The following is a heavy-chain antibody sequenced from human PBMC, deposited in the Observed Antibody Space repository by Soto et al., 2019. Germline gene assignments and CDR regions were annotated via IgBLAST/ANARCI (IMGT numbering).Heavy chain of an antibody. CDR3: ARVVSPYYDVLSGHWFDP. D-gene: IGHD3-9*01. Sequence: QVQLVQSGAEVKEPGASVKVSCKASGYTFTGYYMHWARQAPGQGLEWVGWLKSFNGDTNYAQQFQGRVTSTRDTSISTACMELSRLKSDDTAVYYCARVVSPYYDVLSGHWFDPWGQGTLVTVSS. CDR1: GYTFTGYY. CDR2: LKSFNGDT. V-gene: IGHV1-2*02. J-gene: IGHJ5*02.